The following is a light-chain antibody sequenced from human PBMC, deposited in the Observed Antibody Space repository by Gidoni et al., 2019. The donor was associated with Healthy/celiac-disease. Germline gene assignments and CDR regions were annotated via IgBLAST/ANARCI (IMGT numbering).Light chain of an antibody. CDR1: QSVSSY. V-gene: IGKV3-11*01. CDR3: QQRRNWLWT. Sequence: EMVLTQSPATLSVSPGERATLSGRPSQSVSSYLAWYQQKPGQAPRLLIYDASKRATGIPARFSGSGSGTDFTLTISSLEPEDFAVYYCQQRRNWLWTFGQGTKVEIK. CDR2: DAS. J-gene: IGKJ1*01.